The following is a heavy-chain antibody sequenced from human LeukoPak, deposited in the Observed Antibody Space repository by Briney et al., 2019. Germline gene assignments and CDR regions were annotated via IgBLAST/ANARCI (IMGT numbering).Heavy chain of an antibody. CDR2: ISGSGGST. J-gene: IGHJ4*02. V-gene: IGHV3-23*01. Sequence: GGSLRLSCAASGFTFSSYAMSWVRQAPGKGLEWVSAISGSGGSTYYADSVKGRFTISRDNPKNTLYLQMNSLRAEDTAVYYCAKVTVRMGYYFDYWGQGTLLTVSS. CDR3: AKVTVRMGYYFDY. CDR1: GFTFSSYA. D-gene: IGHD1-14*01.